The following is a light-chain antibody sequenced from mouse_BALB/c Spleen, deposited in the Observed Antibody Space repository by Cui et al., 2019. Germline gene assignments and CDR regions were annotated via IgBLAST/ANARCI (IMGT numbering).Light chain of an antibody. V-gene: IGKV4-80*01. CDR3: HQWSSYPLT. CDR2: STS. Sequence: MVLTQSPAIMPASLGEEITRTCSASSSVSYMHWYQQKSGTSPKLLIYSTSNLASGVPSRFSGSGSGTFYSLTISSVEAEDAADYDCHQWSSYPLTFGGGTKLEIK. J-gene: IGKJ1*01. CDR1: SSVSY.